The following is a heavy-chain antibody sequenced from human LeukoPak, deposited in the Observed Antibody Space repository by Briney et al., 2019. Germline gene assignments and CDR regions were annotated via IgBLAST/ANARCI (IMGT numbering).Heavy chain of an antibody. D-gene: IGHD6-19*01. V-gene: IGHV3-23*01. J-gene: IGHJ4*02. CDR2: ISGGGGNT. Sequence: GGSLRLSCAASGFTFSSYGMNWVRQAPGKGLEWISGISGGGGNTYYADSVKGRFTISRDNSKNTLYLQMNSLRAEDTAVYYCAKCDSPVAGDYFDYWGQGTLVPVSS. CDR1: GFTFSSYG. CDR3: AKCDSPVAGDYFDY.